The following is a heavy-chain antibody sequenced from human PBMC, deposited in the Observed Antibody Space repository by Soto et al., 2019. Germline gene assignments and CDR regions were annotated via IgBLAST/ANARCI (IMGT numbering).Heavy chain of an antibody. V-gene: IGHV3-23*01. CDR3: AKDDWDAYVMDF. D-gene: IGHD3-9*01. Sequence: GGSLRLSCAASGVTFSSYAMSWVRQAPGKGLEWVSAISGSGGSTYYADSVKGRFTISRDNSKNTLYLQMNTLRAEDTAVYSGAKDDWDAYVMDFWGQGTTVTVSS. CDR1: GVTFSSYA. CDR2: ISGSGGST. J-gene: IGHJ6*02.